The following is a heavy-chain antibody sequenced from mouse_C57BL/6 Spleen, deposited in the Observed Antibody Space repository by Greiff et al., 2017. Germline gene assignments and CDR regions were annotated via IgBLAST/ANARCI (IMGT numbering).Heavy chain of an antibody. V-gene: IGHV10-1*01. D-gene: IGHD2-3*01. CDR2: IRSKSNNYAT. CDR1: GFSFNTYA. Sequence: EVQLQESGGGLVQPKGSLKLSCAASGFSFNTYAMNWVRQAPGKGLEWVARIRSKSNNYATYYADSVKDRFTISRDDSESMLYLQMNNLKTEDTARYYCVRQEEDGYYHIDYWGQGTTLTVSS. J-gene: IGHJ2*01. CDR3: VRQEEDGYYHIDY.